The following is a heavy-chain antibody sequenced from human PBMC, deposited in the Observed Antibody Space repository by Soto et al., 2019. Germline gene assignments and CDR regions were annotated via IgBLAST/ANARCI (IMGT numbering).Heavy chain of an antibody. Sequence: QVQLVQSGAEVKKPAASVKVSCKASGYTFTSYDINWVRLATGQGLEWMGWMNPNRGNTAYAQKFQGRVTMTRNTSISTASMELRSLRSEDTAVYYCARLKQDYAVAGGQGTLVTVSS. CDR1: GYTFTSYD. V-gene: IGHV1-8*01. CDR2: MNPNRGNT. CDR3: ARLKQDYAVA. D-gene: IGHD3-16*01. J-gene: IGHJ4*02.